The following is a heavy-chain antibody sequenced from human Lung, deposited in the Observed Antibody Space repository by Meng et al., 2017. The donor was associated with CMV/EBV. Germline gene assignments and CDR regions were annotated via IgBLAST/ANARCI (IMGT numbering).Heavy chain of an antibody. Sequence: SETLSLTXTVSGGSISSYYWSWIRQPPGKGLEWIGYIYYSGSTNYNPSLKSRVTISVDTSKNQFSLKLGSVTAADTAVYYCARGGYYDFWSGYSYYYYYGMDVWGQGTTVTVSS. V-gene: IGHV4-59*01. CDR3: ARGGYYDFWSGYSYYYYYGMDV. CDR2: IYYSGST. CDR1: GGSISSYY. D-gene: IGHD3-3*01. J-gene: IGHJ6*02.